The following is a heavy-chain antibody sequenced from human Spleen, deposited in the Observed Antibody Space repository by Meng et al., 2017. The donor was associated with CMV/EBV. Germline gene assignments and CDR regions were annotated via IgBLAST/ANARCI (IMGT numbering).Heavy chain of an antibody. CDR3: TGDSQLHPNLDY. CDR2: IYRGDNT. J-gene: IGHJ4*02. D-gene: IGHD3-10*01. V-gene: IGHV3-66*01. Sequence: VESGGGLVQAGGSLRHACSTSGFSVNDKYMSWVRQPPGKGLEWVSIIYRGDNTYYADSVKGRFTVSRDNSKNTMYLQMNSLRVEDTAVYYCTGDSQLHPNLDYWGQGTLVTVSS. CDR1: GFSVNDKY.